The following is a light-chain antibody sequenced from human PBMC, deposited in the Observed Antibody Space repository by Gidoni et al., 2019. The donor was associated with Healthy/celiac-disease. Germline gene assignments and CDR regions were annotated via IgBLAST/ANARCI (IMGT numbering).Light chain of an antibody. CDR1: QSVLYSSNNKNY. J-gene: IGKJ1*01. Sequence: DIVMTQSPDSLAVSLGERATSNCKSSQSVLYSSNNKNYLAWYQQKPGQPPKLLIYWASTRESGVPDRFSGSGSGTDFTFTISSLQAEDVAVYYCQQYYSTPRTFGQGTKVEIK. V-gene: IGKV4-1*01. CDR3: QQYYSTPRT. CDR2: WAS.